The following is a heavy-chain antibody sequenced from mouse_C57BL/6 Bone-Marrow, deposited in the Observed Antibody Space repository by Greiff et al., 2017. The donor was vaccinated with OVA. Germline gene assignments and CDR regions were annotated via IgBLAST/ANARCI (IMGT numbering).Heavy chain of an antibody. CDR3: ARDYGYDGTHYYAMDY. Sequence: VQRVESGAELVRPGTSVKVSCKASGYAFTNYLIEWVKQRPGQGLEWIGVINPGSGGTNYNEKFKGKATLTADKSSSTAYMQLSSLTSEDSAVYFCARDYGYDGTHYYAMDYWGQGTSVTVSS. D-gene: IGHD2-2*01. CDR1: GYAFTNYL. J-gene: IGHJ4*01. V-gene: IGHV1-54*01. CDR2: INPGSGGT.